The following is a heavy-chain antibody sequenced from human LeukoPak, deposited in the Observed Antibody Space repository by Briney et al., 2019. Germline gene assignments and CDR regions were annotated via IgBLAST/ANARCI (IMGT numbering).Heavy chain of an antibody. J-gene: IGHJ4*02. V-gene: IGHV3-74*01. CDR3: ARRSSGSPPYYFDY. CDR1: GFTFSSYW. CDR2: INSDGSTT. Sequence: GGSLRLSCAASGFTFSSYWMHWVRQAPGKGLVWVSRINSDGSTTNYADSVKGRFTISRDNAKNPLDLQMNSLRAEDTAVYYCARRSSGSPPYYFDYWGQGTLVTVSS. D-gene: IGHD1-26*01.